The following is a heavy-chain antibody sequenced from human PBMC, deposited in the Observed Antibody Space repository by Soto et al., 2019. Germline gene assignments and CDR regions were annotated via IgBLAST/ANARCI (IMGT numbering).Heavy chain of an antibody. CDR1: GDSVSSNSAA. CDR3: ARDRWELGYNWFDP. CDR2: TYYRSKWYN. Sequence: SQTLSLTCAISGDSVSSNSAAWNWIRQSPSRGLEWLGRTYYRSKWYNDYAVSVKSRITVNPDTSKNQFSLQLNSVTPEDSAVYYCARDRWELGYNWFDPWGQGTLVTVSS. D-gene: IGHD1-26*01. J-gene: IGHJ5*02. V-gene: IGHV6-1*01.